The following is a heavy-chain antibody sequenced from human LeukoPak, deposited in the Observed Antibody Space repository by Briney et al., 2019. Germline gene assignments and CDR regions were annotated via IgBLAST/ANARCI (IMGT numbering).Heavy chain of an antibody. Sequence: ASVKVSCKASGYTFINYGINWVRQAPRQGLEWMGWISASNGNTYFAQKLQGRVTMTTDTSTSKAYMELRSLRSDDTAVYYCGRAGEDFWSGYPVRPWGQGTLVTVSS. D-gene: IGHD3-3*01. V-gene: IGHV1-18*01. CDR3: GRAGEDFWSGYPVRP. CDR1: GYTFINYG. CDR2: ISASNGNT. J-gene: IGHJ5*02.